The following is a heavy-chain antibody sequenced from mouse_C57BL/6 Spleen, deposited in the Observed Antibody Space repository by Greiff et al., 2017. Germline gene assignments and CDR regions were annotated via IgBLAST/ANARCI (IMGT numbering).Heavy chain of an antibody. Sequence: VQLQQSGAELVRPGASVTLSCKASGYTFTDYEMHWVKQTPVHGLEWIGAIDPETGGTAYNQKFKGKAILTADKSSSTAYMELRSLTSEDSAVYYCTRAIYDYGSSYWDFDVWGTGTTVTVSS. CDR3: TRAIYDYGSSYWDFDV. CDR1: GYTFTDYE. J-gene: IGHJ1*03. V-gene: IGHV1-15*01. D-gene: IGHD1-1*01. CDR2: IDPETGGT.